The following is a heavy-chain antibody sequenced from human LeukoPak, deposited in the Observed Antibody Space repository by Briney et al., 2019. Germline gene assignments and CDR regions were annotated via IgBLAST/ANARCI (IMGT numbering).Heavy chain of an antibody. V-gene: IGHV1-18*01. CDR2: ISAYNGNT. J-gene: IGHJ4*02. D-gene: IGHD2-2*01. CDR1: GYTFTSYG. Sequence: AASVKVSCKASGYTFTSYGISWMRQAPGQGLEWMGWISAYNGNTNYAQKLQGRVTMTTDTSTSTAYMELRSLRSDDTAVYYCARVYRYCSSASCSYFDYWGQGTLVTVSS. CDR3: ARVYRYCSSASCSYFDY.